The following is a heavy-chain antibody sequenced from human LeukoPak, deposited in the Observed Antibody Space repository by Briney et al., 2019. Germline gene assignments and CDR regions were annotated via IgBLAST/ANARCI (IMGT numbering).Heavy chain of an antibody. V-gene: IGHV1-69*05. CDR2: IIPIFGTV. J-gene: IGHJ3*02. D-gene: IGHD3-3*01. CDR3: ARAGRRITIFGVGNDAFDI. CDR1: RGTFSSYA. Sequence: GASVKVSCKASRGTFSSYAISWVRQAPGQGLEWMGGIIPIFGTVNYAQKFQGRVTITTDESTSTAYMELSSLRSEDTAVYYCARAGRRITIFGVGNDAFDIWGQGTMVTVSS.